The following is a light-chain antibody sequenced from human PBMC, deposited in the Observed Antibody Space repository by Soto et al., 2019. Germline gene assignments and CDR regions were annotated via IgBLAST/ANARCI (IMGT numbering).Light chain of an antibody. CDR3: QQYGSSPPYT. CDR1: QSVSSGY. V-gene: IGKV3-20*01. CDR2: AAS. J-gene: IGKJ2*01. Sequence: EIVLTQSPGTLSLSPGERATLSCRASQSVSSGYLAWYQQKPGQAPRLLIYAASSTATGIPDRFSGSGSGTDFTLTISRLEPDDFAVYYCQQYGSSPPYTFGQGTKLEIK.